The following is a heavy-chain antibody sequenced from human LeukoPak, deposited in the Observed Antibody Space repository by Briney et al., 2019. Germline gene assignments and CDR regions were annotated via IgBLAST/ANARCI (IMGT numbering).Heavy chain of an antibody. V-gene: IGHV1-2*02. CDR2: INPNSGGT. CDR1: XYTFTXXY. CDR3: ARVGSGWSTSFDY. J-gene: IGHJ4*02. Sequence: SCXXXXYTFTXXYLHWVRQAPGQGLEWMGWINPNSGGTNYAQKFQGRVTMTRDTSISTAYMELSRLRSDDTAVYYCARVGSGWSTSFDYWGQGTLVTVSS. D-gene: IGHD6-19*01.